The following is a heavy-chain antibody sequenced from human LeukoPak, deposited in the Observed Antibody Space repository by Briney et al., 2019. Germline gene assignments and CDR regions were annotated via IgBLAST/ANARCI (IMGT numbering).Heavy chain of an antibody. CDR3: AKDSWQFAPDYYYYMDV. D-gene: IGHD2-15*01. V-gene: IGHV3-23*01. Sequence: SGGEIHYADSVRGRFTISRDNSKNTLYLQMNSLRVDDTAVYYCAKDSWQFAPDYYYYMDVWGKGTTVTVSS. J-gene: IGHJ6*03. CDR2: SGGEI.